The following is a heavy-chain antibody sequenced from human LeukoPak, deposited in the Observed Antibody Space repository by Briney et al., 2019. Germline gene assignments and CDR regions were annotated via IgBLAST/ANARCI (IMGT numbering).Heavy chain of an antibody. J-gene: IGHJ4*02. CDR1: GYTFTSYY. V-gene: IGHV1-46*01. CDR2: INPSGGST. D-gene: IGHD6-13*01. Sequence: ASVKVSCKASGYTFTSYYMHWVRQAPGQGLEWMGIINPSGGSTSYAQKFQGRVTMTRDTSTSTVYMELSSLRSEDTAVYYCARDIYSSSWYKDYFDYWGLGTLVTVSS. CDR3: ARDIYSSSWYKDYFDY.